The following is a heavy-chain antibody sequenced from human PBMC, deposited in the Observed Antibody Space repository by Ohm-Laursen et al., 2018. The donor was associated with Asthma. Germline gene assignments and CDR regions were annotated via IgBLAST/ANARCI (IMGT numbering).Heavy chain of an antibody. V-gene: IGHV1-69*13. CDR2: IIPIFGTA. Sequence: ASVKVSCKTSGGTFSSYAISWVRQAPGQGLEWMGGIIPIFGTANYAQKFQGRVTITADESTSTAYMELSSLRSEDTAVYYCAREGAITGTRVYYYYGMDVWGQGTTVTVSS. CDR3: AREGAITGTRVYYYYGMDV. J-gene: IGHJ6*02. CDR1: GGTFSSYA. D-gene: IGHD1-7*01.